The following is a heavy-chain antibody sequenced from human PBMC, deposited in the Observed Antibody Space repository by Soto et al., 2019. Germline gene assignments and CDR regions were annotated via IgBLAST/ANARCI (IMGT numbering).Heavy chain of an antibody. V-gene: IGHV3-30*18. J-gene: IGHJ4*02. D-gene: IGHD3-9*01. CDR2: VSSDGGLA. CDR3: AKDLVASPYDILTGYYFPFY. CDR1: GFAFSVYG. Sequence: PGGSLRLSCAASGFAFSVYGMHWVRQPPGRGLEWVAVVSSDGGLAIYADSVKGRFTISRDNSKNTLYLQMNSLRAEDTAVYYCAKDLVASPYDILTGYYFPFYWGQGTLVTVSS.